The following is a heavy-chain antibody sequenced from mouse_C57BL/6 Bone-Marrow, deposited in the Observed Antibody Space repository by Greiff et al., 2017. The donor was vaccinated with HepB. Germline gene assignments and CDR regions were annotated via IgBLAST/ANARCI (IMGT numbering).Heavy chain of an antibody. CDR1: GFSFNTYA. J-gene: IGHJ1*03. CDR3: VRHYYGRSLNRYFDV. V-gene: IGHV10-1*01. Sequence: EVQLVESGGGLVQPKGSLKLSCAASGFSFNTYAMNWVRQAPGKGLEWVARIRSKSNNYATYYADSVKDRFTISRDDSESMLYLQMNNLKTEDTAMYYWVRHYYGRSLNRYFDVWGTVTTVTVSS. D-gene: IGHD1-1*01. CDR2: IRSKSNNYAT.